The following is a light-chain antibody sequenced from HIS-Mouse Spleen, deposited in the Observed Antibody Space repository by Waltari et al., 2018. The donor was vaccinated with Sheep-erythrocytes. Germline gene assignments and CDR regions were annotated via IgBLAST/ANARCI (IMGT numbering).Light chain of an antibody. Sequence: SYELTQPPSVSVSPGQTARIPCSGDALPKKYAYWYQQKSGQAPVLVIYEDSKRPSGIPERFSGSSSGTMATLTISGAQVEDEADYYCYSTDSSGNGVFGGGTKLTVL. CDR2: EDS. V-gene: IGLV3-10*01. CDR3: YSTDSSGNGV. J-gene: IGLJ2*01. CDR1: ALPKKY.